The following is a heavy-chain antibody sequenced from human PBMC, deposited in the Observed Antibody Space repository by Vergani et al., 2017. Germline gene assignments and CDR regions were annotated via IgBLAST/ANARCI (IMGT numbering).Heavy chain of an antibody. CDR2: IIPIFGTA. CDR3: ARVAYRHYYYDSSGYYLDY. J-gene: IGHJ4*02. D-gene: IGHD3-22*01. V-gene: IGHV1-69*01. Sequence: QVQLVQSGAEVKKPGSSVKVSCKASGGTFSSYAISWVRQAPGQGLEWMGGIIPIFGTANYAQKFQGRVTITADESTRTAYMELSSLSSEDTAVYYCARVAYRHYYYDSSGYYLDYWGQGTLVTVSS. CDR1: GGTFSSYA.